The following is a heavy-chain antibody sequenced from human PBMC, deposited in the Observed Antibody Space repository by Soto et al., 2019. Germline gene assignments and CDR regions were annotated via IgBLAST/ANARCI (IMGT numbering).Heavy chain of an antibody. CDR1: GYTFTRYG. Sequence: QVQLVQSGAEVKNPGASVKVSCKASGYTFTRYGIGWARQAPGQGLEWMGWINTYNGNTNYAQNVQGSVTMTTDTSTSTAYMELRSLRSNDTAIYYGAMVDVYVTPSPQDVWGQGTTVIVSS. V-gene: IGHV1-18*01. D-gene: IGHD3-16*01. CDR2: INTYNGNT. CDR3: AMVDVYVTPSPQDV. J-gene: IGHJ6*02.